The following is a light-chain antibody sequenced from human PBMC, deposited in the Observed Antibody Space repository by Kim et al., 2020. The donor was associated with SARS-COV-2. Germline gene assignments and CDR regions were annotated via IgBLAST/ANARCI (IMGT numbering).Light chain of an antibody. CDR1: QSISSW. CDR2: KAS. J-gene: IGKJ4*01. Sequence: ASVGDRVTITCRARQSISSWLAWYQQKPGKAPKLLIYKASSLESGVPSRFSGSGSGTEFTLTISSLQPDDFATYYCQQYNSYPLTFGGGTKVDIK. CDR3: QQYNSYPLT. V-gene: IGKV1-5*03.